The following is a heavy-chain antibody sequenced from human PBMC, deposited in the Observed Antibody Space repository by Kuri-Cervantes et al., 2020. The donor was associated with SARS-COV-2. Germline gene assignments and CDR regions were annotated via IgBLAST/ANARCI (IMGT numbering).Heavy chain of an antibody. V-gene: IGHV1-69*05. CDR2: IIPIFGTA. CDR3: ARDLWGSWSPGYYYYMDV. Sequence: SVKVSCKASGGTFSSYAISWVRQAPGQGLEWMGGIIPIFGTANYAQKFQGRVTITTDESTSTAYMELSSLRSEDTAVYYCARDLWGSWSPGYYYYMDVWGKGTTVTVSS. J-gene: IGHJ6*03. D-gene: IGHD3-10*01. CDR1: GGTFSSYA.